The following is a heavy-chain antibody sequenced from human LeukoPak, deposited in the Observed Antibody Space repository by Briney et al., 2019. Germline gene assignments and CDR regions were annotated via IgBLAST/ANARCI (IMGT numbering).Heavy chain of an antibody. CDR3: AKVIWGSGWAFDI. CDR2: ISGSGGST. D-gene: IGHD3-10*01. Sequence: GGSLRLSCAASGFTFSSYAMSWVRQAPGKGLEWVSAISGSGGSTYYADSVKVRFTISRDNSKNTLYLQMNSLRAEDTAVYYCAKVIWGSGWAFDIWGQGTMVTVSS. J-gene: IGHJ3*02. CDR1: GFTFSSYA. V-gene: IGHV3-23*01.